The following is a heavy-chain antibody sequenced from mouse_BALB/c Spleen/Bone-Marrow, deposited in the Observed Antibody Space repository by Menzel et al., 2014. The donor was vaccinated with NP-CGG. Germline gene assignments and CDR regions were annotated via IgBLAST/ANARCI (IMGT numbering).Heavy chain of an antibody. J-gene: IGHJ3*01. CDR1: GYAFTNYL. D-gene: IGHD4-1*01. CDR3: ARNANWLFAY. V-gene: IGHV1-54*01. CDR2: INPGSGGT. Sequence: QVQLQQSGAELVRPGTSVKVSCKASGYAFTNYLIEWIKQRPGQGLEWIGVINPGSGGTKYNEKFKGKTTLTADKSSSTAYMQLSSLTSDDSAVYFCARNANWLFAYWGQGTLVTVSA.